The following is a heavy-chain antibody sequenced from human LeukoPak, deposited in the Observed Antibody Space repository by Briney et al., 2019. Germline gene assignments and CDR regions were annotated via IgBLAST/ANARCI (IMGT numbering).Heavy chain of an antibody. J-gene: IGHJ5*02. CDR1: GGSISSSSYY. D-gene: IGHD3-9*01. CDR3: AYFDWFFRFDP. CDR2: IYYSGST. V-gene: IGHV4-39*01. Sequence: SETLSLTCTVSGGSISSSSYYWGWIRQPPGKGLEWIGSIYYSGSTYYNPSLKSRVTISVDTSKNQFSLKLSSVTAADTAVYYCAYFDWFFRFDPWGQGTLVTVSS.